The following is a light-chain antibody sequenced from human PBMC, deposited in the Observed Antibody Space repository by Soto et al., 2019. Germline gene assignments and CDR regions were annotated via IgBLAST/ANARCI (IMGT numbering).Light chain of an antibody. J-gene: IGKJ1*01. Sequence: EIVMTQSPATLSVSPGERATLSCRASQTVSSYLAWYQQKPGQAPRLVIYGASTRATGIPARFSGSGSGTEFTLTISSLQSEDFAVYYCQQYNNWPWTFGQGTKVDIK. CDR1: QTVSSY. V-gene: IGKV3-15*01. CDR3: QQYNNWPWT. CDR2: GAS.